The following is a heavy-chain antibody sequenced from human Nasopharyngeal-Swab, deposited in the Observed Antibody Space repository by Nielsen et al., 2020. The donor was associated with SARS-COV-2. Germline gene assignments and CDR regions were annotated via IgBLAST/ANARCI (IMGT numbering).Heavy chain of an antibody. J-gene: IGHJ3*02. CDR1: GYTFTGYY. D-gene: IGHD2-21*02. CDR2: INPNSGGT. V-gene: IGHV1-2*04. Sequence: ASVKVSCKASGYTFTGYYMHWVRQAPGQGLEWMGWINPNSGGTNYAQKFQGWVTMTGDTSISTAYMELSRLRSDDTAVYYCARSHIVVVTDAFDIWGQGTMVTVSS. CDR3: ARSHIVVVTDAFDI.